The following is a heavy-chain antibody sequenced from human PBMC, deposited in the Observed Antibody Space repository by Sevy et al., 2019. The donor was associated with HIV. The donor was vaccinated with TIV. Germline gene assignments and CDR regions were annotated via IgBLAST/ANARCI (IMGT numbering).Heavy chain of an antibody. CDR2: ISDDGRST. CDR1: GFTFGSYW. V-gene: IGHV3-74*01. D-gene: IGHD3-3*01. Sequence: GGSLRLSCGASGFTFGSYWMHWVRQVPGKGLEWVSRISDDGRSTTYADSVRGRFTISRDNAKNKLYLQMNGLRADDTAVYYCARDSVTVSGIVLYALDIWGQGTMVTVSS. CDR3: ARDSVTVSGIVLYALDI. J-gene: IGHJ3*02.